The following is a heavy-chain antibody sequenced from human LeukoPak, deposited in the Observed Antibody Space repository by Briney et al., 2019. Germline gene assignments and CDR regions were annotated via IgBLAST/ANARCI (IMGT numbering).Heavy chain of an antibody. Sequence: SETLSLTCTVSGGSISSYYSSWIRQPPGKGLEWIGYIYYSGSTNYNPSLKSRVTISVDTSKNQFSLKLSSVTAADTAVYYCARDSPFPIWGQGTMVTVSS. V-gene: IGHV4-59*01. CDR2: IYYSGST. CDR1: GGSISSYY. J-gene: IGHJ3*02. CDR3: ARDSPFPI.